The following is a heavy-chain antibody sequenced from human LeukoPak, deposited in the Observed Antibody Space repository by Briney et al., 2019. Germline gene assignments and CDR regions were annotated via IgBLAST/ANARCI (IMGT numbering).Heavy chain of an antibody. Sequence: PSETLSLTCTVSVGSISGYYWSWIRQPPGEGLERGGYIYYSGSTNYNPSLKSRVTISVDTSKNQFSLKLSSVTAADTAVYYCARDYCSGGSCYWDYWGQGTLVTVSS. V-gene: IGHV4-59*01. J-gene: IGHJ4*02. CDR3: ARDYCSGGSCYWDY. CDR2: IYYSGST. D-gene: IGHD2-15*01. CDR1: VGSISGYY.